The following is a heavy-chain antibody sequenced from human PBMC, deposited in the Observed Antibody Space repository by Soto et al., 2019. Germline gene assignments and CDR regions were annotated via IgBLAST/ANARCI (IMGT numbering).Heavy chain of an antibody. CDR3: ARVPTWSGYLFRYYYGMDV. CDR2: IYYSGST. D-gene: IGHD3-3*01. CDR1: GGSISSGGYY. J-gene: IGHJ6*02. Sequence: QVQLQESGPGLVKPSQTLSLTCTVSGGSISSGGYYWSWIRQHPGKGLEWIGYIYYSGSTYYNPYIKSRVNISVDTSKNQFSPKLSSVTAADTAVYYCARVPTWSGYLFRYYYGMDVWGQGTTVTVSS. V-gene: IGHV4-31*03.